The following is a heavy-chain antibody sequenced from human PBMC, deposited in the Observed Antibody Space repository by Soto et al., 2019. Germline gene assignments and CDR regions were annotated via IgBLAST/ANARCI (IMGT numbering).Heavy chain of an antibody. D-gene: IGHD4-17*01. CDR3: ARERHGGARLDP. CDR1: GGSISSGDYY. Sequence: QVQLQESGPGLVKPSQTLSLTCTVSGGSISSGDYYWSWSRQPPGKGLEWIGYLYPSGSTYYNPSLQSRVTISVNTSKNQFSLTLSSVTAADTAVYYCARERHGGARLDPWGQGTLVTVSS. J-gene: IGHJ5*02. CDR2: LYPSGST. V-gene: IGHV4-30-4*01.